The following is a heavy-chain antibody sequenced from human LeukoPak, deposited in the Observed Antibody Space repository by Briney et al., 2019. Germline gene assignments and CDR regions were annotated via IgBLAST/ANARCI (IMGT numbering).Heavy chain of an antibody. CDR3: AKERKLLPFDC. V-gene: IGHV3-30*02. CDR2: IQNDEIDK. J-gene: IGHJ4*02. CDR1: GFTFSNYW. Sequence: GGSLRLSCTASGFTFSNYWMTWVRQAPGKGLEWVAFIQNDEIDKFYADSVKGRFTISRDNSKNTLYLQMNSLRAEDTAVYYCAKERKLLPFDCWGQGTLVTVSS. D-gene: IGHD4-23*01.